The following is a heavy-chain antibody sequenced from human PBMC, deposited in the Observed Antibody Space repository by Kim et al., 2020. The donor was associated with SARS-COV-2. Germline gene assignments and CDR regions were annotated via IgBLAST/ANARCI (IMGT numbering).Heavy chain of an antibody. V-gene: IGHV4-59*01. CDR3: ARVTSFVEYYFDY. Sequence: YNPSLKRRVSISVDTSKNQFSLKLSSVTAAETAVYYCARVTSFVEYYFDYWGQGTLVTVSS. J-gene: IGHJ4*02. D-gene: IGHD3-3*01.